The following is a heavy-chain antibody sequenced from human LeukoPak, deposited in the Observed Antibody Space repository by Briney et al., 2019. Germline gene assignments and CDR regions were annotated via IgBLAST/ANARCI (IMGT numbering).Heavy chain of an antibody. Sequence: ASVKVSCKASGYTFTSYYMHWVRQAPGQGLEWMGIINPSGGSTSYAQKFQGRVTMTRDMSTSTVYMELSSLKASDTAMYYCARHRVFTKQIAVAGTVDYWGQGTLVTVSS. D-gene: IGHD6-19*01. CDR3: ARHRVFTKQIAVAGTVDY. CDR1: GYTFTSYY. CDR2: INPSGGST. V-gene: IGHV1-46*01. J-gene: IGHJ4*02.